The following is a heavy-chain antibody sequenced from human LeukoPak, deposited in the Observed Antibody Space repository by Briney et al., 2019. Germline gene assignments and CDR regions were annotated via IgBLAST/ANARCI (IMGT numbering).Heavy chain of an antibody. CDR2: IYYSGST. V-gene: IGHV4-31*03. CDR1: GGSIGSGGYY. J-gene: IGHJ6*03. CDR3: ARAEASSTTLYYYYYYMDV. D-gene: IGHD2-2*01. Sequence: EASQTLSLTCTVSGGSIGSGGYYWSWIRQHPGKGLEWIGYIYYSGSTYYNPSLKSRVTISVDTSKNQFSLKLSSVTAADTAAYYCARAEASSTTLYYYYYYMDVWGKGTTVTVSS.